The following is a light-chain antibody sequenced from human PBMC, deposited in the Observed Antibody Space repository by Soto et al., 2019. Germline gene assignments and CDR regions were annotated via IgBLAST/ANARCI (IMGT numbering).Light chain of an antibody. CDR2: AAS. CDR1: RTVFNF. CDR3: QQRAIWPYT. J-gene: IGKJ2*01. V-gene: IGKV3-11*01. Sequence: EIALTQSPAPLSLSPGERATLSCRANRTVFNFLIWYQQKPGQAPRLLIYAASNRATDVPARFSGTGSGTDFRLTISSREPEDFALYCCQQRAIWPYTFGPGTKLEIK.